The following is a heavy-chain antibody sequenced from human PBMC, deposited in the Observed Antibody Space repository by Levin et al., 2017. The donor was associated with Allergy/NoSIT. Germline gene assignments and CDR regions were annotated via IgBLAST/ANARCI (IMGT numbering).Heavy chain of an antibody. J-gene: IGHJ6*02. CDR2: ISYDGSNK. D-gene: IGHD6-13*01. Sequence: GESLKISCAASGFTFSSYAMHWVRQAPGKGLEWVAVISYDGSNKYYADSVKGRFTISRDNSKNTLYLQMNSLRAEDTAVYYCAREIWHSSSWYFPKHWFYYYGMDVWGQGTTVTVSS. CDR3: AREIWHSSSWYFPKHWFYYYGMDV. V-gene: IGHV3-30-3*01. CDR1: GFTFSSYA.